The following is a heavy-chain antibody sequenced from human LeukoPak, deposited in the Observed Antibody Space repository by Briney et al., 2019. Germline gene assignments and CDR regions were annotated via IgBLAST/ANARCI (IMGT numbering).Heavy chain of an antibody. D-gene: IGHD3-3*01. CDR2: IYYSGST. J-gene: IGHJ4*02. CDR1: GGSISSSSYY. V-gene: IGHV4-39*01. CDR3: ASHDYDFWSGYSLSGIDY. Sequence: SETLSLTCTVSGGSISSSSYYWGWIRQPPGKGLEWIGRIYYSGSTYYNPSLKSRVTISVDTSKNQFSLKLSSVTAADTAVYYCASHDYDFWSGYSLSGIDYWGQGTLVTVSS.